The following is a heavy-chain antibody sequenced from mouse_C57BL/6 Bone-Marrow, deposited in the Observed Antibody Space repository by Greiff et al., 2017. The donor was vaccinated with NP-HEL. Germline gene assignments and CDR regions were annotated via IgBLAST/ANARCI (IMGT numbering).Heavy chain of an antibody. Sequence: QVQLQQSGPELVKPGASVKISCKASGYAFSCSWMNWVKQRPGKGLEWIGRIYPGDGDTNYNGKFKGKATLTADKSSSTAYMQLSSLTSEDSAVYFCARASFAYWGQGTLVTVSA. CDR2: IYPGDGDT. V-gene: IGHV1-82*01. CDR1: GYAFSCSW. J-gene: IGHJ3*01. CDR3: ARASFAY.